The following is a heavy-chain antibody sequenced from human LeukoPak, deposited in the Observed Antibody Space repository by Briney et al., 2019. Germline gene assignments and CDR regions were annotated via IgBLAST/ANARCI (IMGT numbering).Heavy chain of an antibody. CDR1: GFAFTNYG. Sequence: GGSLRPSCTASGFAFTNYGMSCVRQAPGKGLEWVSCISGSGDSTNYADSVKGRFTISRDNSKNMMYVQMNSLRAEDTAVYYCAKDDARGRYQHWGQGTLVTVSS. CDR2: ISGSGDST. J-gene: IGHJ1*01. D-gene: IGHD3-16*01. V-gene: IGHV3-23*01. CDR3: AKDDARGRYQH.